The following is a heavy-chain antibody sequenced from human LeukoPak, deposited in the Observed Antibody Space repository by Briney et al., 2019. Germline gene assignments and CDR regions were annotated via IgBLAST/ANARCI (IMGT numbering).Heavy chain of an antibody. CDR3: ARVGVVVPSAWFDP. CDR2: ISANTGNT. Sequence: ASVKVSCKASGYNFGIFGISWVRQAPGQGLEWMGWISANTGNTKYAQNLQGRVTMTTDTSKSTAYMELRSLRADDTAVYYCARVGVVVPSAWFDPWGQGTLVTVSS. V-gene: IGHV1-18*01. J-gene: IGHJ5*02. CDR1: GYNFGIFG. D-gene: IGHD2-2*01.